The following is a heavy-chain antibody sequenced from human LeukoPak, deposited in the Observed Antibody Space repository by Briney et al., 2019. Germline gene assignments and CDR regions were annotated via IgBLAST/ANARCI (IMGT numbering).Heavy chain of an antibody. CDR1: GFTFSSYA. D-gene: IGHD3-22*01. CDR3: EKDYLMYYYDSSGYYGAFDI. V-gene: IGHV3-23*01. Sequence: AGGSLRLSCAASGFTFSSYAMSWVRQAPGKGREWVSAISGSGGSTYYADSVKGRFTISRDNTKNTLYLQMNSLRAEDTAVYYCEKDYLMYYYDSSGYYGAFDIWGQGTMVTVSS. CDR2: ISGSGGST. J-gene: IGHJ3*02.